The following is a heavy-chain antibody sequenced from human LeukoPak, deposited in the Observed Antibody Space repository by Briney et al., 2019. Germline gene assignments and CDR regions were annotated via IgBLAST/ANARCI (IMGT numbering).Heavy chain of an antibody. CDR2: IYYSGST. Sequence: SETLSLTCTVSGGSMSSYYWSWIRQPPGKGLEWIGYIYYSGSTNYNPSLKSRVTISVDTSKNQFSLKLSSVTAADTAVYYCARHYYGSGSRYYYYYYMDVWGKGTTVTISS. CDR3: ARHYYGSGSRYYYYYYMDV. CDR1: GGSMSSYY. V-gene: IGHV4-59*08. J-gene: IGHJ6*03. D-gene: IGHD3-10*01.